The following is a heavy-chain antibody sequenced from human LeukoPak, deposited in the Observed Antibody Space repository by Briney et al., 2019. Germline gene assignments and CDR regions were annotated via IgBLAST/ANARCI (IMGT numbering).Heavy chain of an antibody. CDR1: GFTFSNAW. D-gene: IGHD6-19*01. CDR2: IYYSGST. Sequence: GSLRLSCAASGFTFSNAWMSWIRQPPGKGLEWIGYIYYSGSTNYNPSLKSRVTISVDTSKNQFSLKLSSVTAADTAVYYCARSVAGFDYWGQGTLVTVSS. CDR3: ARSVAGFDY. V-gene: IGHV4-59*01. J-gene: IGHJ4*02.